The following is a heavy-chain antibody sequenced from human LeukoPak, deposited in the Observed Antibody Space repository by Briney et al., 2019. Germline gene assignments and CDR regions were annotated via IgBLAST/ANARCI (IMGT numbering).Heavy chain of an antibody. D-gene: IGHD5-18*01. CDR2: ISSASTYI. J-gene: IGHJ4*02. CDR3: ARLVWDTTMADGDIDS. Sequence: GGSLRLSCAASGFTFSSYSMNWVRQAPGKGVEWVSSISSASTYIYYADSVKGRFTISRDNAKNSLYLQMNSLRAEDTAMYYCARLVWDTTMADGDIDSWGQGTLLIVYS. V-gene: IGHV3-21*01. CDR1: GFTFSSYS.